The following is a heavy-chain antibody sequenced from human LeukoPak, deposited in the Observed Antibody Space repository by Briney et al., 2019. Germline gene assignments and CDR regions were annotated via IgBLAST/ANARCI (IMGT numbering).Heavy chain of an antibody. D-gene: IGHD2-15*01. CDR1: GITLSNSA. V-gene: IGHV3-23*01. CDR2: ISRSGDRT. J-gene: IGHJ4*02. CDR3: AKELRPNDY. Sequence: GGSLRLSCAASGITLSNSAMSWVRQAPGKGLEWVSAISRSGDRTFYADSVKGRFTISRDSSIDTLFLQMNSLRAEDTAVYFCAKELRPNDYWGQGTLVAVSS.